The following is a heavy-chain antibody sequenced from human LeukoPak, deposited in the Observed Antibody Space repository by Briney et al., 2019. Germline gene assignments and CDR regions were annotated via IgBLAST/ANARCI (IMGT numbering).Heavy chain of an antibody. J-gene: IGHJ4*02. Sequence: GGSLRLSCAASGFTFSSYAMSWVRQAPGKGLEWVSAISGSGGSTYYADSVKGRFTISRDNSKNTLYLQMNSLRAEDPAVYYCAKDSDIVVVPAAIGYWGQGTLVTVSS. CDR1: GFTFSSYA. CDR3: AKDSDIVVVPAAIGY. V-gene: IGHV3-23*01. D-gene: IGHD2-2*01. CDR2: ISGSGGST.